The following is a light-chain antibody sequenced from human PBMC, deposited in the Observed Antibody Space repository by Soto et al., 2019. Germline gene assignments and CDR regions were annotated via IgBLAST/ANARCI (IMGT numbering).Light chain of an antibody. CDR3: QQYNNWPPA. CDR1: QSVNTN. J-gene: IGKJ1*01. CDR2: GAS. Sequence: TVMTQSPDTLSVSPGERVTLSCRASQSVNTNLAWYQQKPGQGPRLLVHGASTRATGIPARFSGSGSGTEFALTISSLQSEDFAVYNCQQYNNWPPAFGQGTKVEMK. V-gene: IGKV3-15*01.